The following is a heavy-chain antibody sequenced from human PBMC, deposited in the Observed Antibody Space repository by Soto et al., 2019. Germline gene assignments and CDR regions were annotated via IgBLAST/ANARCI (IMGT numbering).Heavy chain of an antibody. CDR1: GFTFSSYG. J-gene: IGHJ4*02. CDR2: IWYDGSNK. CDR3: ARAARFLEWLFIY. D-gene: IGHD3-3*01. V-gene: IGHV3-33*01. Sequence: GGSLRLSCAASGFTFSSYGMHWVRQAPGKGLEWVAVIWYDGSNKYYADSVKGRFTIPRDNSKNTLYLQMNSLRAEDTAVYYCARAARFLEWLFIYWGQGTLVTVSS.